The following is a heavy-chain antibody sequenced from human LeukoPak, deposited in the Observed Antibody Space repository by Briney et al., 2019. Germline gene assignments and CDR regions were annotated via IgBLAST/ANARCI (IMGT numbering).Heavy chain of an antibody. CDR2: ISYDGSKE. CDR1: GFSFSSYA. Sequence: GGSLRLSCAASGFSFSSYATHWVRQAPGKGLEWVAVISYDGSKEYYTDSVKGRFTISRDNSKNTLYLEMNSLRNEDTAVYYCASADFYGSGSYYSGSCDYWGQGTLVTVSS. J-gene: IGHJ4*02. D-gene: IGHD3-10*01. CDR3: ASADFYGSGSYYSGSCDY. V-gene: IGHV3-30*04.